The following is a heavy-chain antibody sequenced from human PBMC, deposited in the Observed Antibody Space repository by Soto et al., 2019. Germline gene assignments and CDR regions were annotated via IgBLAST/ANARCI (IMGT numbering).Heavy chain of an antibody. CDR3: AKERARYCSGGSCYGGDY. CDR2: ISYDGSNK. D-gene: IGHD2-15*01. Sequence: GGSLRLSCAASGFTFSSYGMHWVRQAPGKGLEWVAVISYDGSNKYYADSVKGRFTISRDNSKNTLYLQMNSLRAEDTAVYYCAKERARYCSGGSCYGGDYWGQGTLVTVSS. CDR1: GFTFSSYG. V-gene: IGHV3-30*18. J-gene: IGHJ4*02.